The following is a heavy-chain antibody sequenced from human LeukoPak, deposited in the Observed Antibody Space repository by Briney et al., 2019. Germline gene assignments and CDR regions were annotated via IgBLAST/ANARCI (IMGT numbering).Heavy chain of an antibody. CDR2: ISGSGGST. D-gene: IGHD2-2*01. CDR1: EFTFSSYA. J-gene: IGHJ4*02. V-gene: IGHV3-23*01. Sequence: PGGSLRLSCAGSEFTFSSYAMSWVRQAPGKGLEWVSAISGSGGSTYYADSVKGRFTISRDNSKNTLYLQMNSLRAEDTAVYYCAKYCSSTSCFLDWGQGTLVTVSS. CDR3: AKYCSSTSCFLD.